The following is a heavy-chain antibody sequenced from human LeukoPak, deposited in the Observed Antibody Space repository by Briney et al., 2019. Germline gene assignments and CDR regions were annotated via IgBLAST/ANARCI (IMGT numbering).Heavy chain of an antibody. Sequence: SGPTLVNPTQTLTXTCTFSGLSLTTSGVGVGWILQPPGKALEWLALIYWEDDERYSPSLKSRLTITKDTSKNQVVLTMTNMDPVDTATYYCTRAYYYGSGSHYYFDYWGQGTLVTVSS. CDR3: TRAYYYGSGSHYYFDY. V-gene: IGHV2-5*02. CDR1: GLSLTTSGVG. D-gene: IGHD3-10*01. CDR2: IYWEDDE. J-gene: IGHJ4*02.